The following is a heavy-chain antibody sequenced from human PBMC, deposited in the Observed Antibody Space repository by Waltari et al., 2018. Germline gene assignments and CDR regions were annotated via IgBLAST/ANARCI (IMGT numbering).Heavy chain of an antibody. V-gene: IGHV3-23*01. J-gene: IGHJ4*02. CDR3: ARGSGVDS. D-gene: IGHD7-27*01. CDR2: ISDDGGII. Sequence: EVQLLEYGGGMVQPGGSLRLSCAASGFTFSTYVMTWVRQAPGKGFGWVERISDDGGIINYAYSVKGRFTISRDNSKNTLYLQMNSLRADDTAVYYCARGSGVDSWGQGTLVTISS. CDR1: GFTFSTYV.